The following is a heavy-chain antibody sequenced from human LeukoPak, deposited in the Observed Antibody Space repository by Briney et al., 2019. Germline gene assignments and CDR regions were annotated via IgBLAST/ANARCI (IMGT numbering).Heavy chain of an antibody. J-gene: IGHJ4*02. CDR2: IIPILGIA. CDR3: ASGEMATITC. CDR1: GGTFSSYG. V-gene: IGHV1-69*04. Sequence: SVKVSCKASGGTFSSYGITWVRQAPGQGLEWMGRIIPILGIADYAQKFQGRVTITADESTSTAYMELSSLRSEDTAVYYCASGEMATITCWGQGTLVTVSS. D-gene: IGHD5-24*01.